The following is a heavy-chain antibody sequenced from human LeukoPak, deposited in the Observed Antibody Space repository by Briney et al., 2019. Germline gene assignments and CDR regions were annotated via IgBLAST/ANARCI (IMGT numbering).Heavy chain of an antibody. J-gene: IGHJ5*02. CDR1: GFTFSKYA. CDR3: ARGCSGDCYLNWFDP. CDR2: ISASGDST. Sequence: GGSLRLSCAASGFTFSKYAMSWVRQAPGKGLEWVTGISASGDSTYYADSVKGRITISRDNSKNTLYLQMHSLRAEDTAVYYCARGCSGDCYLNWFDPWGQGTLVTVSS. V-gene: IGHV3-23*01. D-gene: IGHD2-21*02.